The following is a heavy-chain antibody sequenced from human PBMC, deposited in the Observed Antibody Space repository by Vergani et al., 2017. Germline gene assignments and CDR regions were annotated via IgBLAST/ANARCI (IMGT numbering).Heavy chain of an antibody. CDR3: SRGRGYSFGYSDY. CDR2: IRNKAYGGTT. V-gene: IGHV3-49*04. Sequence: EVQLVESGGGLVPPGRSLRLSCAASGFSFVDYAMTWVRQAPGKGLEWVAFIRNKAYGGTTEYAASVKGLFTISRDDSKRLAYLQLSGLKTEDTAVYFCSRGRGYSFGYSDYLGQGTLVTVSS. CDR1: GFSFVDYA. D-gene: IGHD5-18*01. J-gene: IGHJ4*02.